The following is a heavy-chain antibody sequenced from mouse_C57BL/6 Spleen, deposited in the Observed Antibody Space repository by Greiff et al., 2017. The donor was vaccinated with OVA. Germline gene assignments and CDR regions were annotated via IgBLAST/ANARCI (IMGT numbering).Heavy chain of an antibody. Sequence: EVKLVESGGGLVQPGGSLSLSCAASGFTFTAYSMSWVRQPPGKALEWLGFIRNKANGYTTEYSATVKGRFTMSRDNSESILYLQMNALSAEDTATYYCARYRDYGEDYAMDYWGQGTSVTVSS. D-gene: IGHD2-4*01. CDR2: IRNKANGYTT. V-gene: IGHV7-3*01. CDR3: ARYRDYGEDYAMDY. J-gene: IGHJ4*01. CDR1: GFTFTAYS.